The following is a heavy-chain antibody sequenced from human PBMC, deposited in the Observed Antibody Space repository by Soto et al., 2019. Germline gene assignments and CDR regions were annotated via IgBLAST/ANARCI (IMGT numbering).Heavy chain of an antibody. D-gene: IGHD2-2*01. V-gene: IGHV3-74*01. CDR3: VRDGDCITTRCYGNWFDP. J-gene: IGHJ5*02. CDR1: GFTFSTYW. Sequence: GGSLRLSCAASGFTFSTYWMHWIRQVPGKGLEWVSRINSDASHTYYADSVKGRFTISRDNAKNTLHLEMNSLRAEDTAVYYCVRDGDCITTRCYGNWFDPWGQGTLVTVSS. CDR2: INSDASHT.